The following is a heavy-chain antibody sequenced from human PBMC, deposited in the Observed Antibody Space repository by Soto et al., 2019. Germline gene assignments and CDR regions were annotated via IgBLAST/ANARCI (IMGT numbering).Heavy chain of an antibody. Sequence: SETLSLTCTVSGGSISSSSYYWGWIRQPPGKGLEWIGSIYYSGSTYYNPSLKSRVTISVDTSKNQFSLKLSSVTAADTAVYYFARSIYDYVWGSPNDYWGQGTLVTVSS. CDR3: ARSIYDYVWGSPNDY. CDR1: GGSISSSSYY. CDR2: IYYSGST. V-gene: IGHV4-39*01. J-gene: IGHJ4*02. D-gene: IGHD3-16*01.